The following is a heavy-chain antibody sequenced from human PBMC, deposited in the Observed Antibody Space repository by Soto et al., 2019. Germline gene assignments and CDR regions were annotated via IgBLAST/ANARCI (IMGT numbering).Heavy chain of an antibody. CDR1: GFTFSSYG. CDR3: AKDRGRGSSGYYYDY. V-gene: IGHV3-30*18. CDR2: ISYDGSNK. Sequence: GGSLRLSCAASGFTFSSYGMHWVRQAPGKGLEWVAVISYDGSNKYYADSVKGRFTISRDNSKNTLYLQMNSLRAEDTAVYYCAKDRGRGSSGYYYDYWGQGTLVTVSS. J-gene: IGHJ4*02. D-gene: IGHD3-22*01.